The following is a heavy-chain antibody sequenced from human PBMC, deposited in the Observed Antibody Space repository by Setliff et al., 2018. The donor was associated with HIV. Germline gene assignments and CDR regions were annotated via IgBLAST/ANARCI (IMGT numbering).Heavy chain of an antibody. V-gene: IGHV4-39*01. CDR2: IYYSENT. CDR1: GGSITNSNYY. J-gene: IGHJ4*01. CDR3: ATLRWLRSKHSDY. D-gene: IGHD5-12*01. Sequence: KTSETLSLTCTVSGGSITNSNYYWGWFRQPPGKGLTWIGAIYYSENTYYNPSLKSRVTMSVDTSKNQFSLTLRSVTAADTAVYFCATLRWLRSKHSDYWGQGILVTSPQ.